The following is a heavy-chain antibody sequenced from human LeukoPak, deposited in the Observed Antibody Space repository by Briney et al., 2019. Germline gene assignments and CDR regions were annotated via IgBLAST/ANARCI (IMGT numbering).Heavy chain of an antibody. V-gene: IGHV1-18*01. CDR2: ISAYNGNT. CDR1: GYTFTSYG. D-gene: IGHD1-26*01. CDR3: ARQSTRLFNTGSYYPPPAYDY. Sequence: ASVKVSCKASGYTFTSYGISWVRQAPGQGLEWMGWISAYNGNTNYAKKLQGRVTMTTDTSTSTAYMEMRSLRSDDTAVYYCARQSTRLFNTGSYYPPPAYDYWGQGTLVIVSS. J-gene: IGHJ4*02.